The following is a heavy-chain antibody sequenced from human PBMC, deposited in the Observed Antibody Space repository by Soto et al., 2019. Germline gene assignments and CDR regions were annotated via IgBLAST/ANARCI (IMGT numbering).Heavy chain of an antibody. CDR3: ARVPYR. Sequence: QLQLQEYGSGLVKPSQTLSLTCAVSGGSISNGGYSWSWYRQPPGKGLEWIGYIYHSGSPFYNPSTKSRVTISVDRSKNQFSLKLSSVTAADTAVYYCARVPYRWGQGTLVTVSS. V-gene: IGHV4-30-2*01. CDR1: GGSISNGGYS. D-gene: IGHD2-2*01. J-gene: IGHJ5*02. CDR2: IYHSGSP.